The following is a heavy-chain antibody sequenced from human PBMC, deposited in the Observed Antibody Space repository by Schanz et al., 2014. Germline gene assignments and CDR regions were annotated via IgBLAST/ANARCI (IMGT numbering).Heavy chain of an antibody. CDR2: ITYDGSNK. Sequence: QVQLVESGGGMVQPGRSLRLSCAASGFTFSRHAMHWVRQAAGKGLEWVAAITYDGSNKYYAESVKGRFAISRDNSKNTLYLQMNSLRADDTAVYYCAKDQLANYRGSGYNWFDPWGQGTLVTVSS. CDR1: GFTFSRHA. D-gene: IGHD3-10*01. J-gene: IGHJ5*02. CDR3: AKDQLANYRGSGYNWFDP. V-gene: IGHV3-30*09.